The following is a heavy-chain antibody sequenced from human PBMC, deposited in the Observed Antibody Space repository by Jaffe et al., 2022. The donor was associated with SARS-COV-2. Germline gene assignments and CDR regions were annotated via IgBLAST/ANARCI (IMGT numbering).Heavy chain of an antibody. Sequence: EVQLVESGGGLVQPGGSLRLSCAASGFMFSDHSMNWVRQAPGKGLEWISYISSSSDTIYYADFVKGRFTISRDNAKNSLYLLMNSLRAEDTAVYYCARVGGYGDFDYWGQGTLVTVSS. CDR1: GFMFSDHS. CDR3: ARVGGYGDFDY. V-gene: IGHV3-48*01. CDR2: ISSSSDTI. J-gene: IGHJ4*02. D-gene: IGHD4-17*01.